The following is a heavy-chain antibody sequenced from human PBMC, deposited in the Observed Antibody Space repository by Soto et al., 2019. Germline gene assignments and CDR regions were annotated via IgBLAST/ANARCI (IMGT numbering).Heavy chain of an antibody. CDR1: GGSFSGYY. J-gene: IGHJ5*02. CDR3: AVASIAAANWFDP. D-gene: IGHD6-13*01. CDR2: INHSGST. V-gene: IGHV4-34*01. Sequence: ETLSLTCAVYGGSFSGYYWSWIRQPPGKGLEWIGEINHSGSTNYNPSLKSRVTISVDTSKNQFSLKLSSVTAADTAVYYCAVASIAAANWFDPWGQGTLVTVSS.